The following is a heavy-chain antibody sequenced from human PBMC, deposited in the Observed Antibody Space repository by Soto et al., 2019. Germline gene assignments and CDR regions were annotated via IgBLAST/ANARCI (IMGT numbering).Heavy chain of an antibody. J-gene: IGHJ3*02. V-gene: IGHV1-18*01. CDR3: ARAKAAPDAFDI. CDR1: GYTFTSYG. Sequence: ASVKVSCKASGYTFTSYGISWVRQAPGQGLEWMGWISGYNGNTNHAQKLQGRVTMTTDTSTSTAYMELRSLRSDDTAVYYCARAKAAPDAFDIWGQGTMVTVSS. CDR2: ISGYNGNT. D-gene: IGHD2-15*01.